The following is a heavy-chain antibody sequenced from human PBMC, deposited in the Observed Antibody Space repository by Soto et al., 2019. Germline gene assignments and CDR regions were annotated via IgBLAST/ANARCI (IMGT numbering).Heavy chain of an antibody. V-gene: IGHV1-2*02. D-gene: IGHD1-1*01. Sequence: QEQLVQSGTEVKKPGASVTVSCKSSGYTFTDFYLHWLRQAPGQGLAWVGWINPKTGDTKTSQKFQGRVTMSRDTSVSTAYIDLTSLTSDDTAMYYCATGTNGTTGWYHPWGQGTRVTVSS. CDR2: INPKTGDT. CDR1: GYTFTDFY. J-gene: IGHJ5*02. CDR3: ATGTNGTTGWYHP.